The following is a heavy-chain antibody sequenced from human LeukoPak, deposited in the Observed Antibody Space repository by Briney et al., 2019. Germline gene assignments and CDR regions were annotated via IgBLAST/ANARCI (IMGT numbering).Heavy chain of an antibody. D-gene: IGHD3-10*01. V-gene: IGHV1-2*02. CDR2: INPNSGGT. J-gene: IGHJ4*02. Sequence: ASVKVSCKASGYTFTGYYMHWVRQAPGQGLEWMGWINPNSGGTNYVQKFQGRVTMTRDTSISTAYMELSRLRSDDTAVYYCARVRYYYGSGSFFDYWGQGTLVTVSS. CDR3: ARVRYYYGSGSFFDY. CDR1: GYTFTGYY.